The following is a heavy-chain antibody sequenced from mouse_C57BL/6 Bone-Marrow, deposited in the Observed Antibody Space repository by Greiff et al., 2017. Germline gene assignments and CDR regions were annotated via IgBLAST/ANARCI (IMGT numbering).Heavy chain of an antibody. CDR1: GFTFSSYG. Sequence: EVQLQESGGDLVKPGGSLKLSCAASGFTFSSYGMSWVRQTPDKRLEWVATISSGGSYTYYPDSVKGRFTISRDNAKNTLYLQMSSLKSEDTAMYYCASRTGTWYFDVGGTGTTVTVSS. CDR3: ASRTGTWYFDV. CDR2: ISSGGSYT. J-gene: IGHJ1*03. V-gene: IGHV5-6*01. D-gene: IGHD4-1*01.